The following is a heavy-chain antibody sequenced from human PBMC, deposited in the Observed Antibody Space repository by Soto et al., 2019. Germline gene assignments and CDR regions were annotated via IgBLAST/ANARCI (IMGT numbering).Heavy chain of an antibody. Sequence: GTSVKVSGKAYGYTFTSYGISWVRQAPGQGLEWMGWISAYNGNTNYAQKLQGRVTMTTDTSTSTAYMELRSLRSDDTAVYYCARVSGWQWLRELNYWGQGTLVTVSS. CDR1: GYTFTSYG. CDR2: ISAYNGNT. V-gene: IGHV1-18*01. D-gene: IGHD5-12*01. CDR3: ARVSGWQWLRELNY. J-gene: IGHJ4*02.